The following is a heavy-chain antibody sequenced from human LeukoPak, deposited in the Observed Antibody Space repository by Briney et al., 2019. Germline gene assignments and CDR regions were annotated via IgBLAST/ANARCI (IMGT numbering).Heavy chain of an antibody. CDR3: TSALNLVLGELLGY. Sequence: PGGALRLSCAASGFLFSNAWMAWVRQAPGKGLEWVGHFKTEAEDCTTDYAAPVKGRFTISSDDAKSTLYLQMNSLNTEETAVYFCTSALNLVLGELLGYWGQGTLVTVS. J-gene: IGHJ4*02. V-gene: IGHV3-15*01. D-gene: IGHD3-16*01. CDR1: GFLFSNAW. CDR2: FKTEAEDCTT.